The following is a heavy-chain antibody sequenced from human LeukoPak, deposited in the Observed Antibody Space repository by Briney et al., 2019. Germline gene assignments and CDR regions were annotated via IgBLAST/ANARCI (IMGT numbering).Heavy chain of an antibody. CDR3: AREGGVNYYDLDYFDY. CDR2: ISSSGGTI. CDR1: GFTFSTYE. V-gene: IGHV3-48*03. Sequence: GGPLRLSCVGSGFTFSTYEMTWVRQAPGKGLEWVSYISSSGGTIYYADSVKGRFTISRDNAKNSLYLQMNSLRAEDTAVYYCAREGGVNYYDLDYFDYWGQGTLITVSS. J-gene: IGHJ4*02. D-gene: IGHD3-22*01.